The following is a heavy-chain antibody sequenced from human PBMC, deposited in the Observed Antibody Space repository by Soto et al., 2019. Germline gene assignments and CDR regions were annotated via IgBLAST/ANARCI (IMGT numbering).Heavy chain of an antibody. CDR2: ISTSNGNT. V-gene: IGHV1-18*04. CDR1: GYIFSSYG. J-gene: IGHJ4*02. Sequence: QVQLVPSGAEVKKPGASVKVSCKASGYIFSSYGFSWVRLAPGQGLEWMGWISTSNGNTKIAQRFQGRLIMTTDTSTTTAYMELRSLSSDGSGVYYCARTLSSSSSPYYFDYWGQGTLVTVSS. CDR3: ARTLSSSSSPYYFDY. D-gene: IGHD6-6*01.